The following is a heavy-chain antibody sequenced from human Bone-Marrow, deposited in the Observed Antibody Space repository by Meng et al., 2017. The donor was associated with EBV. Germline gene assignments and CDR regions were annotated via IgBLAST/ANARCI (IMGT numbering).Heavy chain of an antibody. D-gene: IGHD6-13*01. CDR1: GGSIGSVSSY. Sequence: LQGGGPVLWKPPATPSPPCTVSGGSIGSVSSYWGWIRQPPGKGLELIGSIHYSGSTQYNPSLKSRVTISLDTSKNQLSLRLNSVTAADTAVYYCARDQGGSISSHLCFDPWGQGTLVTVSS. CDR3: ARDQGGSISSHLCFDP. J-gene: IGHJ5*02. CDR2: IHYSGST. V-gene: IGHV4-39*07.